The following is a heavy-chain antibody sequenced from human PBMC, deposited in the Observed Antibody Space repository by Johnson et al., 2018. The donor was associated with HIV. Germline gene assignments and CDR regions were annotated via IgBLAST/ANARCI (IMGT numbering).Heavy chain of an antibody. CDR3: VREELYSGSSNAFDI. CDR2: ISYDGRT. D-gene: IGHD1-26*01. Sequence: QVQLVESGGGVVQPGRSLRLSCAASGFTFSSYAMHWVRQAPGKGLEWVAVISYDGRTFYADSVKGRFTISRDNSKNTLYLQMNSLRAEDTAVYYCVREELYSGSSNAFDIWGQGAMATVSS. CDR1: GFTFSSYA. J-gene: IGHJ3*02. V-gene: IGHV3-30*14.